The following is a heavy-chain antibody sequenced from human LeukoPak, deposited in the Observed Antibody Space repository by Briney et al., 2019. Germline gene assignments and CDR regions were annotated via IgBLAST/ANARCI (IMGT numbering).Heavy chain of an antibody. J-gene: IGHJ5*02. V-gene: IGHV4-4*02. CDR2: IYHSGST. Sequence: SETLSLTCAVSGGSISSSNWWSWVRQPPGKGLEWTGEIYHSGSTNYNPSLKSRVTISVDKSKNQFSLKLSSVTAADTAVYYCARGYYYGSGSYYTWFDPWGQGTLVTVSS. CDR1: GGSISSSNW. D-gene: IGHD3-10*01. CDR3: ARGYYYGSGSYYTWFDP.